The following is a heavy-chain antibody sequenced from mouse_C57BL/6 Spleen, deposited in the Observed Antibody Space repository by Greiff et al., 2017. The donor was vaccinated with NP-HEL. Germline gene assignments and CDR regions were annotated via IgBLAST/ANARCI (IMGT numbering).Heavy chain of an antibody. CDR3: TRSSNWDRDY. Sequence: QVQLQQSGAELVRPGASVTLSCKASGYTFTDYEMHWVKQTPVHGLEWIGAIDPETGGTAYNQKFKGKAILTADKSSSTAYMELRSLTSEDSAVCYCTRSSNWDRDYWGQGTTLTVSS. CDR1: GYTFTDYE. J-gene: IGHJ2*01. D-gene: IGHD4-1*01. V-gene: IGHV1-15*01. CDR2: IDPETGGT.